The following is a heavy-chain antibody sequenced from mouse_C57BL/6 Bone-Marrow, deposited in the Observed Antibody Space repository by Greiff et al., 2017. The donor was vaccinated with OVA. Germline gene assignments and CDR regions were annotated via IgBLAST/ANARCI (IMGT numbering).Heavy chain of an antibody. V-gene: IGHV6-6*01. J-gene: IGHJ2*01. CDR2: IRNKANNHAT. CDR1: GFTFSDAW. D-gene: IGHD1-1*01. Sequence: EVQLVESGGGLVQPGGSMKLSCAASGFTFSDAWMDWVRQSPEKGLEWVAEIRNKANNHATYYAESVKGRFTISRDDSKSSVYLQMNSLRAEDTGIYYCTTLYYYGSSYRNYWGQGTTLTVSS. CDR3: TTLYYYGSSYRNY.